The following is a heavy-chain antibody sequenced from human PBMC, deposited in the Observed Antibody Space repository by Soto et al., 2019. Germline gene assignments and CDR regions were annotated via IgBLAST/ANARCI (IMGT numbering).Heavy chain of an antibody. V-gene: IGHV1-69*13. J-gene: IGHJ4*02. Sequence: SVKVSWEASGGTFGSCAISWVRQAPGQGLEWMGGIIPIFGTANYAQKFQGRVTITADESTSTAYMELSSLRSEDTAVYYCARGPTGVQVDYWGQGTLVTVSS. CDR3: ARGPTGVQVDY. CDR1: GGTFGSCA. CDR2: IIPIFGTA.